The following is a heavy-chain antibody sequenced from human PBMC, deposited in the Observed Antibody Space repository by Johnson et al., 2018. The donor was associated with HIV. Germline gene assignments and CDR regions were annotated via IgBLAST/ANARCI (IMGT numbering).Heavy chain of an antibody. CDR1: GFTFSSYW. Sequence: VQLVESGGGLVQPGGSLRLSCAASGFTFSSYWMHWVRQAPGKGLVWVSRINSDGSSTSYADSVKGRFTISRDNAKNTLYLQMNSLRAEDTAVYYCTTDPGEWELLGDGDACDIWGQGTMVTVSS. V-gene: IGHV3-74*01. J-gene: IGHJ3*02. CDR3: TTDPGEWELLGDGDACDI. D-gene: IGHD1-26*01. CDR2: INSDGSST.